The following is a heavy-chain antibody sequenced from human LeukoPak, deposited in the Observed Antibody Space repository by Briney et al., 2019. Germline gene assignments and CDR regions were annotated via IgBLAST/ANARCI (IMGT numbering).Heavy chain of an antibody. J-gene: IGHJ4*02. CDR3: ARDASSLSGSYSQDY. D-gene: IGHD1-26*01. CDR1: GFTFSSYW. CDR2: INTDGSST. V-gene: IGHV3-74*01. Sequence: GGSLRLSCAASGFTFSSYWMHWVRQAPGKGLVWVSRINTDGSSTSYADSVKGRFTISRDNAKNTLYLQMNSLRAEDTAVYYCARDASSLSGSYSQDYWGQGTLVTVSS.